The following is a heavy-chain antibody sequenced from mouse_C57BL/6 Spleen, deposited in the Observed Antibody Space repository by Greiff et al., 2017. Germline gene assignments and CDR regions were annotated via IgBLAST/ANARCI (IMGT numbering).Heavy chain of an antibody. J-gene: IGHJ3*01. V-gene: IGHV1-55*01. Sequence: VQLQQPGAELVKPGASVKMSCKASGYTFTSYWITWVKQRPGQGLEWIGDIYPGSGSTNYNEKFKSKATLTVDTSSSTAYMQLSSLTSEDSAVYYCARSYYSNYACAYWGQGTLVTVSA. D-gene: IGHD2-5*01. CDR3: ARSYYSNYACAY. CDR2: IYPGSGST. CDR1: GYTFTSYW.